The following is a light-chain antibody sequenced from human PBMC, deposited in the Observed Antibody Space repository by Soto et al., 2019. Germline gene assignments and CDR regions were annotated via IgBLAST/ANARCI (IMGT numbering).Light chain of an antibody. CDR2: EVS. J-gene: IGLJ1*01. CDR1: SSDVGNYNY. V-gene: IGLV2-14*01. CDR3: SPYKSSSNEV. Sequence: QSALTQPASVSGSPGQSITISCTGASSDVGNYNYVSWYQQHPAKAPKLMIFEVSNRPSGISSRFSGSKSGNTASLTISGLQAEDEADYYCSPYKSSSNEVFGTCTKLTVL.